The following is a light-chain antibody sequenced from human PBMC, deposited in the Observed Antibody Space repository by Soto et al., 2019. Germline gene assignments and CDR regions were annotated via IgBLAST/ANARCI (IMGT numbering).Light chain of an antibody. V-gene: IGKV1-5*03. Sequence: DIQMTQSPSTLSASVGDRVTITCRASQSIRRWLAWYQQKPGKAPTVLIYKASTLESGVPSRFSGSGSGTDFSLVISSLQPDDFATYYCQQYNFYPYTFGQGTKLEIK. J-gene: IGKJ2*01. CDR2: KAS. CDR1: QSIRRW. CDR3: QQYNFYPYT.